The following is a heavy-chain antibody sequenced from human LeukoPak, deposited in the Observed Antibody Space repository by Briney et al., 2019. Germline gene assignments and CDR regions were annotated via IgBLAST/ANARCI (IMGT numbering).Heavy chain of an antibody. J-gene: IGHJ4*02. CDR2: IIPILSIA. D-gene: IGHD6-19*01. V-gene: IGHV1-69*04. CDR1: GGTFSSYA. Sequence: SVKVSCKASGGTFSSYAISWVRQAPGQGLEWMGRIIPILSIANYAQKFQGRVTITADKSTSTAYMELSSLRSEDTAVYYCAICSIVSSGWYEFDYWGQGTLVTVSS. CDR3: AICSIVSSGWYEFDY.